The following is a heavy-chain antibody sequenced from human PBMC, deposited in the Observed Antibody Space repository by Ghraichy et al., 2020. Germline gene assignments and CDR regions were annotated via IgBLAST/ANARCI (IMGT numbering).Heavy chain of an antibody. CDR2: TSGGGGST. CDR1: GFTFSSYA. Sequence: GGSLRLSCAASGFTFSSYAMTWVRQAPGKGLEWVSATSGGGGSTYYADSVKGRFTISRDNSKNTLYLQMKSLRAEDTAVYSCAKVVSWRYFDLWGRGTLVTVSS. D-gene: IGHD5/OR15-5a*01. CDR3: AKVVSWRYFDL. V-gene: IGHV3-23*01. J-gene: IGHJ2*01.